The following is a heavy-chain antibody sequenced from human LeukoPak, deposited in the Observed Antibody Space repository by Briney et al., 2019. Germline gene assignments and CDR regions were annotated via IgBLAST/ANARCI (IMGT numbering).Heavy chain of an antibody. CDR3: ARDGSGVYYYYGMDV. CDR2: IRYDGSNK. Sequence: GGSLRLSCAASGFTFSSYGMHWVRQAPGKGLEWVAFIRYDGSNKNYADSVKGRFTISRDNSKNTLYLQMNSLRAEDTAVYYCARDGSGVYYYYGMDVWGQGTTVTVSS. CDR1: GFTFSSYG. D-gene: IGHD3-10*01. V-gene: IGHV3-30*02. J-gene: IGHJ6*02.